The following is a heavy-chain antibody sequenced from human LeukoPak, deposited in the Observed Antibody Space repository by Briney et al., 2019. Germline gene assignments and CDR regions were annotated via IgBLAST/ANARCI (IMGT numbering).Heavy chain of an antibody. CDR3: ARFDKSSGWYLSGYFDY. CDR1: GGSFSGYY. Sequence: SSETLSLTCAVYGGSFSGYYWSWIRQPPGKGLEWIGEINHSGSTNYNPSLKSRVTISVDTSKNQFSLKLSSVTAADTAVYYCARFDKSSGWYLSGYFDYWGQGTLVTVSS. J-gene: IGHJ4*02. D-gene: IGHD6-19*01. V-gene: IGHV4-34*01. CDR2: INHSGST.